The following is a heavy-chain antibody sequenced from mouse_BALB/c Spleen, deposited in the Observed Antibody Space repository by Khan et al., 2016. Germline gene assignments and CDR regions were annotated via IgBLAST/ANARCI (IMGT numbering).Heavy chain of an antibody. CDR2: ILPGSDTT. J-gene: IGHJ4*01. CDR3: ARWGDPMDY. V-gene: IGHV1-9*01. Sequence: QVRLQQSGAELMKPGASVKISCKATGYTFNSYWIEWVKQRPGHGLEWIGEILPGSDTTDYNEKFKGKATFTADTSSNTAYMQLSSLTSEDSAVYYCARWGDPMDYWGQGTSVTVSS. CDR1: GYTFNSYW.